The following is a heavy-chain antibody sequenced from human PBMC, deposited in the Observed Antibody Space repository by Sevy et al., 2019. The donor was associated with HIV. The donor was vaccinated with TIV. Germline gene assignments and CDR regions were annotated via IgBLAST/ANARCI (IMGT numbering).Heavy chain of an antibody. Sequence: GGSLRLSCAASGFTCSSYAMSWVRQAPGKGLEWVSAISGSGGSTYYADSVKGRFTISRDNSKNTVYLQMNSLRAEDTAVYYCAKDGYKPSVGDENYYYYYMDVWGKGTTVTFSS. D-gene: IGHD1-20*01. J-gene: IGHJ6*03. CDR1: GFTCSSYA. V-gene: IGHV3-23*01. CDR3: AKDGYKPSVGDENYYYYYMDV. CDR2: ISGSGGST.